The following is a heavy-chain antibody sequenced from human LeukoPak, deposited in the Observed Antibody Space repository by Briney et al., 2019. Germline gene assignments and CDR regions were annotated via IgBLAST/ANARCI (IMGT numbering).Heavy chain of an antibody. CDR2: IKQDGSEK. CDR3: ARDQDCVWGSYRPYYFDY. V-gene: IGHV3-7*01. J-gene: IGHJ4*02. CDR1: GFTFSSYW. D-gene: IGHD3-16*02. Sequence: PGGSLRLSCAASGFTFSSYWMSWVRQAPGKGLEWVANIKQDGSEKYYVDSVKGRFTISRDNAKNSLYLQMNSLRAEDTAVYYCARDQDCVWGSYRPYYFDYWGQGTLVTVSS.